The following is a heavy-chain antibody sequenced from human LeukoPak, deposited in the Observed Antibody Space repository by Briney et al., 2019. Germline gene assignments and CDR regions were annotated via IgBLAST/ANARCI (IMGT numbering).Heavy chain of an antibody. CDR2: ISNSGVSS. V-gene: IGHV3-23*01. J-gene: IGHJ4*02. CDR3: ARGRYCNGGSCYFDS. CDR1: GFTFSSYG. Sequence: GGSLRLSCAASGFTFSSYGMSWVRQVPGKGLEWVSGISNSGVSSFYAGSVKGRFTISRDNSKNTLYLQMNSLRGEDTAVYYCARGRYCNGGSCYFDSWGQGTLVAVSS. D-gene: IGHD2-15*01.